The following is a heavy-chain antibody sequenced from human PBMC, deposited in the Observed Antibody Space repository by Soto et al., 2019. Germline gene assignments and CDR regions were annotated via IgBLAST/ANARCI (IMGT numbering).Heavy chain of an antibody. CDR2: ISANGQGI. Sequence: GGSLRLSCAASGFTFSTYALSWVRQAPGKGLEWVSAISANGQGIYYADSVRGRFTISRDNSKNTIFLHMDSLRAEDTAIYYCAKDRNYPRDQFHYWGQGTLVTVSS. J-gene: IGHJ4*02. CDR1: GFTFSTYA. D-gene: IGHD1-7*01. CDR3: AKDRNYPRDQFHY. V-gene: IGHV3-23*01.